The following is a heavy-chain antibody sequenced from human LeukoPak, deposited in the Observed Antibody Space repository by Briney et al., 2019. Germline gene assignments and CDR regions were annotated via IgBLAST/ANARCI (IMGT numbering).Heavy chain of an antibody. V-gene: IGHV1-46*01. Sequence: ASVKVSCKASGYTFTSYYMDWVRQAPGQGLEWMGIINPSGGSTNYAQKFQGRVTMTRDTSIRTAYMELSRLRSDDTAVYYCAREERGYYGSGSFFDPWGQGTLVTVSS. CDR3: AREERGYYGSGSFFDP. J-gene: IGHJ5*02. CDR2: INPSGGST. CDR1: GYTFTSYY. D-gene: IGHD3-10*01.